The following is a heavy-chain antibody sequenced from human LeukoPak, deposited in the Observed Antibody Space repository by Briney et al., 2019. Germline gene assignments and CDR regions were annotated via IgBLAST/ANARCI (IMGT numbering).Heavy chain of an antibody. J-gene: IGHJ3*02. CDR2: IYHTGST. CDR3: ARPSGMGPAFDI. Sequence: SETLSLTCTFSSASVNSYYWSWIRQPPGKGLEWIAYIYHTGSTNYNPSLKSRVTVSLDTSKNLFSLRLNSVTAADTAVYYCARPSGMGPAFDIWGQGTMVTVSS. V-gene: IGHV4-59*08. CDR1: SASVNSYY. D-gene: IGHD1-1*01.